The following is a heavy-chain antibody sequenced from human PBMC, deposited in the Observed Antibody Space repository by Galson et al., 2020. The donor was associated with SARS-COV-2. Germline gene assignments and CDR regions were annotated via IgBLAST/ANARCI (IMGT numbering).Heavy chain of an antibody. CDR2: INSDGSST. Sequence: GGSLRLSCAASGFTFSSYWMHWVRQAPGKGLVWVSRINSDGSSTSYADSVKGRFTISRDNAKNTLYLQMNSLRAEDTAVYYCAREDCSSRYYYYGMDVWGQGTTVTVSS. CDR3: AREDCSSRYYYYGMDV. J-gene: IGHJ6*02. V-gene: IGHV3-74*01. D-gene: IGHD2-2*01. CDR1: GFTFSSYW.